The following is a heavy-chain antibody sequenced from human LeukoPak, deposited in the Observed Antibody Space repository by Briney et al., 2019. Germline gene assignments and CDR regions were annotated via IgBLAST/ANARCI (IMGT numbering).Heavy chain of an antibody. Sequence: SVKVSCKASGFTFTSSAVQWVRQARGQRLEWIGWIVVGSGNTNYAQKFQERVTISRDMSTSTVYMELSSLRSEDTAVYYCAAEGRPTVVTFRKGAVDLWGQGTMVTVSS. CDR3: AAEGRPTVVTFRKGAVDL. V-gene: IGHV1-58*01. CDR1: GFTFTSSA. CDR2: IVVGSGNT. D-gene: IGHD4-23*01. J-gene: IGHJ3*01.